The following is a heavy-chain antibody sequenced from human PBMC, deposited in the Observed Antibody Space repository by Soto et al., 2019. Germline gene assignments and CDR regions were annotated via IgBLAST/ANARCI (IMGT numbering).Heavy chain of an antibody. CDR2: IYYSGST. D-gene: IGHD5-12*01. CDR3: ARARGYSGYEDYYGMDG. CDR1: GGSISSSSYY. Sequence: SETLSLTCTVSGGSISSSSYYWGWIRQPPGKGLEWIGSIYYSGSTYYNPSLKSRVTISVDTSKNQFSLKLSSVTAADTAVYYCARARGYSGYEDYYGMDGXGQGTTVTVSS. J-gene: IGHJ6*02. V-gene: IGHV4-39*01.